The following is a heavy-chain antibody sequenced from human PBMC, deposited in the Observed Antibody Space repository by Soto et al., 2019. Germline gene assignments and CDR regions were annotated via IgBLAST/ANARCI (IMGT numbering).Heavy chain of an antibody. CDR2: ISAYNGNT. J-gene: IGHJ4*02. D-gene: IGHD3-16*01. V-gene: IGHV1-18*01. CDR1: GYTFTSYG. CDR3: AKDGGVNCSSYISSSYYFDY. Sequence: ASVKVSCKASGYTFTSYGISWVRQAPGQGLEWMGWISAYNGNTNYAQKLQGRVTMTTDTSTSTAYMELRSLRSDDTAVYYCAKDGGVNCSSYISSSYYFDYWGQGTLVTVSS.